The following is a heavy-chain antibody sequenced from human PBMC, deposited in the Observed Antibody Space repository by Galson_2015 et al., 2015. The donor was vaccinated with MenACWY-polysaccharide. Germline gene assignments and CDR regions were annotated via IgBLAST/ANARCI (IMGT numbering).Heavy chain of an antibody. CDR3: AETPLDYYARGSLDY. CDR1: GFTFSDYY. D-gene: IGHD3-22*01. CDR2: ISSSGSTI. Sequence: SLRLSCAASGFTFSDYYMSWIRQTPGKGLEWVSYISSSGSTIYYADSVKGRFTISRDNAKNSLYLQMNNLRVEDTAVYYCAETPLDYYARGSLDYWGQGTLVTVSS. V-gene: IGHV3-11*01. J-gene: IGHJ4*02.